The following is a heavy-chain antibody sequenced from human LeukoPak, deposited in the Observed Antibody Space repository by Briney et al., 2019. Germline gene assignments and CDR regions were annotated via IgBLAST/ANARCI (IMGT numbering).Heavy chain of an antibody. CDR3: ARDQNYYDSSGWAVDAFDI. D-gene: IGHD3-22*01. Sequence: GGSLRLSCAASGFTFSSYAMHWVRQAPGKGLEWVAVISYDGSKKYYADSVKRRFTISGDNSKNTLYLQVNSLRAEDTAVYYCARDQNYYDSSGWAVDAFDIWGQGTMVGDSS. V-gene: IGHV3-30-3*01. CDR1: GFTFSSYA. CDR2: ISYDGSKK. J-gene: IGHJ3*02.